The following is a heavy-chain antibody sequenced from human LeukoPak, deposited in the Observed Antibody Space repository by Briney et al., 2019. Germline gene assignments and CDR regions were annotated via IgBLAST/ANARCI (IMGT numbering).Heavy chain of an antibody. J-gene: IGHJ4*02. CDR1: GFTFTSFA. CDR2: ISRTGVAT. D-gene: IGHD3-22*01. V-gene: IGHV3-23*01. Sequence: PGGSLRLSCAASGFTFTSFAMSWVRQAPGKGLEWVSTISRTGVATYYANSVKGRFTISRDNSKNTVHLQMNSLRAEDTAVYYCTKHSHDGSAPYYEVQFDSWGQGTLVTVSS. CDR3: TKHSHDGSAPYYEVQFDS.